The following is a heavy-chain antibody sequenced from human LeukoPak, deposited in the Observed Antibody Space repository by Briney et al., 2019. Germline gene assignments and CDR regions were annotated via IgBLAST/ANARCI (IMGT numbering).Heavy chain of an antibody. CDR3: GKEVERHFDLKY. Sequence: PGGSLRLSCAASGLTSGIYAMSWVRQAPGKGLAWVSAFSGGGDSFYADSVRGRFTVSADTSRNILYLQMNSLRAEDTAVYYCGKEVERHFDLKYWGQGTLVTVSS. J-gene: IGHJ4*02. D-gene: IGHD2/OR15-2a*01. CDR1: GLTSGIYA. CDR2: FSGGGDS. V-gene: IGHV3-23*01.